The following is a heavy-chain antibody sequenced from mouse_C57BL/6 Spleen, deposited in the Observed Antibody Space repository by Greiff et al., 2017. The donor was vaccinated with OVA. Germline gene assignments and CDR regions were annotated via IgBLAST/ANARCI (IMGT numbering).Heavy chain of an antibody. D-gene: IGHD2-1*01. J-gene: IGHJ3*01. V-gene: IGHV1-9*01. CDR2: ILPGSGST. Sequence: QVQLQQSGAELMKPGASVKLSCTATGYTFTGYWIEWVKQRPGHGLEWIGEILPGSGSTNYTEKFKGKATFTADTSSNTAYMQLSSLTTEESAIYYGARSPPYGNSFAYWGQGTLVTVSA. CDR1: GYTFTGYW. CDR3: ARSPPYGNSFAY.